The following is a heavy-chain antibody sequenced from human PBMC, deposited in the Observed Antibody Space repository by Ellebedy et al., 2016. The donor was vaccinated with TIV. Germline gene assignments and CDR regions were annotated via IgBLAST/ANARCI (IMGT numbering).Heavy chain of an antibody. D-gene: IGHD4-23*01. V-gene: IGHV1-18*01. CDR3: VRWLGGGYYYGMDV. CDR1: GYTFTNYG. J-gene: IGHJ6*02. CDR2: INTYNANT. Sequence: ASVKVSCKASGYTFTNYGISWVRQAPGQGLEWMGWINTYNANTDYAQKLQGRVTMTTDTSTNTAYMELKSLRSDDTAVYYCVRWLGGGYYYGMDVWGQGTTVTVSS.